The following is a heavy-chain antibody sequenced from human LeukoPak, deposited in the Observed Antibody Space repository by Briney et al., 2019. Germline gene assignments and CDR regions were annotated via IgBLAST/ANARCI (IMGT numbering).Heavy chain of an antibody. J-gene: IGHJ5*02. D-gene: IGHD2-2*02. CDR1: GFTFSSYA. Sequence: GGSLRLSCAATGFTFSSYAMSLVRQAPGKGLEWVSAISGSGSGGGTYYADSVRGRFTISRDNSKSTVYLQMNSLRAEDTAVYYCAREESCSSTSCYIRWFDPWGQGTLVTVSS. V-gene: IGHV3-23*01. CDR3: AREESCSSTSCYIRWFDP. CDR2: ISGSGSGGGT.